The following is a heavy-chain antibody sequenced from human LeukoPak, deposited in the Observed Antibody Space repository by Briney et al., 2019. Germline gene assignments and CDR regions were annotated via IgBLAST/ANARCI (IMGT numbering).Heavy chain of an antibody. V-gene: IGHV3-30*02. J-gene: IGHJ3*02. CDR2: IQYDGSNE. CDR1: RFTFSSYG. D-gene: IGHD3-10*01. Sequence: GGSLRLSCATSRFTFSSYGMHWVRQAPGKGLEWVAYIQYDGSNEQYADSVKGRFTISRDNAKNSLYLQMNSLRAEDTAVYYCARDFGFGAQTDAFDIWGQGTMVTVSS. CDR3: ARDFGFGAQTDAFDI.